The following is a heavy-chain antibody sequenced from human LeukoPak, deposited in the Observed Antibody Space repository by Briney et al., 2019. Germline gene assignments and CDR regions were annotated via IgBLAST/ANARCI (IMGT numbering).Heavy chain of an antibody. D-gene: IGHD3-3*01. CDR1: GGSISSGDYY. CDR2: IYYSGST. J-gene: IGHJ4*02. CDR3: ARTSGYDFWSGYYRSDY. V-gene: IGHV4-30-4*08. Sequence: SQTLSLTCTVSGGSISSGDYYWSWIRQPPGKGLEWIGYIYYSGSTYYNPSLKGRVTISVDTSKNQFSLKLSSVTAADTAVYYCARTSGYDFWSGYYRSDYWGQGTLVTVSS.